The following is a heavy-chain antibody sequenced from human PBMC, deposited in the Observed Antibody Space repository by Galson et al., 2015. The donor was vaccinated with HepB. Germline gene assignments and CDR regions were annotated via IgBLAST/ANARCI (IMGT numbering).Heavy chain of an antibody. D-gene: IGHD2-15*01. J-gene: IGHJ6*03. CDR1: GYTFTSYG. CDR3: ARRLSGYCSGGSCYSDYYYYMDV. Sequence: SVKVSCKASGYTFTSYGISWVRQAPGQGLEWMGWISAYNGNTNYAQKLQGRVTMTTDTSTSTAYMELRSLRSDDTAVYYCARRLSGYCSGGSCYSDYYYYMDVWGKGTTVTVSS. CDR2: ISAYNGNT. V-gene: IGHV1-18*01.